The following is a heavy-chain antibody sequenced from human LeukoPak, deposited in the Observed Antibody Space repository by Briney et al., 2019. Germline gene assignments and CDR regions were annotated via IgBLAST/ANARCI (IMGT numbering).Heavy chain of an antibody. CDR3: ATDPTVAGTSEYFQH. J-gene: IGHJ1*01. Sequence: PGGSLRLSCGASGFTFSSYAMSWVRQAPGKGLEWVSDISGSGGSTYYADSVKGRCTISRDNSKNSLYLEMNSLRAEDTAVYYCATDPTVAGTSEYFQHWGQGTLVTVSS. D-gene: IGHD6-19*01. V-gene: IGHV3-23*01. CDR1: GFTFSSYA. CDR2: ISGSGGST.